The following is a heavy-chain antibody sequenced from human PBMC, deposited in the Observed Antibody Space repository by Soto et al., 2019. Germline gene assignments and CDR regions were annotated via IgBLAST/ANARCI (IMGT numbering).Heavy chain of an antibody. D-gene: IGHD2-21*01. V-gene: IGHV3-73*02. CDR3: TRPDDGGNSGTGDY. Sequence: EVQLVESGGGLVQPGGSLKLSCETSGLAFTGSGIHWVRQAFGKGLEWVGRIRSHTNNYATQYAASVKGRFIISRDDSKNTAYLQMNSLNTEASAVYYCTRPDDGGNSGTGDYWGQGTLVIVSS. CDR1: GLAFTGSG. J-gene: IGHJ4*02. CDR2: IRSHTNNYAT.